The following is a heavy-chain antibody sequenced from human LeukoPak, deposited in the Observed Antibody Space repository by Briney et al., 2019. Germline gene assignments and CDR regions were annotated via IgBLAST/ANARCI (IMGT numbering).Heavy chain of an antibody. J-gene: IGHJ4*02. CDR3: ARDEGFGGHFDY. CDR1: GFTVSSNY. CDR2: IYSGGST. V-gene: IGHV3-66*01. D-gene: IGHD3-16*01. Sequence: GGSLRLSCAASGFTVSSNYMSWVRQAPGKGLGWVSVIYSGGSTYYADSVKGRSTISRDNSKNTLYLQMNSLRAEDTAVYYCARDEGFGGHFDYWGQGTLVTVSS.